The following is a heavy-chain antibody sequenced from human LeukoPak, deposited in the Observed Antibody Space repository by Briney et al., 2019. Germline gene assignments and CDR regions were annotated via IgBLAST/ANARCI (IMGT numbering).Heavy chain of an antibody. CDR2: IYYSGST. D-gene: IGHD3-10*01. V-gene: IGHV4-39*01. CDR3: YGSGSYYWFDP. J-gene: IGHJ5*02. CDR1: NGSISSSSNY. Sequence: KPSETLSLTCTVSNGSISSSSNYWGWVRQPPGKGLGWIGSIYYSGSTYYNPSLKSRVTISVDTSKNQFSLNLSSVTAADTALYFAYGSGSYYWFDPWGQGTLVTVSS.